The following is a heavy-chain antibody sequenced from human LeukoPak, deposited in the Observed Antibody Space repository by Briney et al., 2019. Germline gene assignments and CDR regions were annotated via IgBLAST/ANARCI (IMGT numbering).Heavy chain of an antibody. CDR1: GYIFSAYV. CDR2: IYPDIGNT. J-gene: IGHJ4*02. D-gene: IGHD2-15*01. Sequence: GASVKVSCKASGYIFSAYVIHWVRQAPGQRPDWMGWIYPDIGNTKYSQILQGRVTITRDTSANTVYMELSSLKSEDTAVYYCVRDRGEGYCGGGRCYGLVYWGQGTLVTVSS. CDR3: VRDRGEGYCGGGRCYGLVY. V-gene: IGHV1-3*01.